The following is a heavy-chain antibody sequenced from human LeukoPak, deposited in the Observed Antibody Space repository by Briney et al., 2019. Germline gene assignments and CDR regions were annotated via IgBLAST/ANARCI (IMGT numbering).Heavy chain of an antibody. CDR2: IYHSGST. Sequence: SETLSLTCAVSGYSLSSGYYWGWIRQPPGKGVEGIGSIYHSGSTYYNASLKRRVTISGDNSNNHFSLKLSSVTAADTAVYYCARGPPRAAAGTKENFDYWGQGTLVTVSS. D-gene: IGHD6-13*01. CDR3: ARGPPRAAAGTKENFDY. CDR1: GYSLSSGYY. J-gene: IGHJ4*02. V-gene: IGHV4-38-2*01.